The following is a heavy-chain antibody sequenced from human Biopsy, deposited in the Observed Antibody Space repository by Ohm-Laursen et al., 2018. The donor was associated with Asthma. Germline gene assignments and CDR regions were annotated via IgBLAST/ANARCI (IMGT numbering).Heavy chain of an antibody. J-gene: IGHJ2*01. Sequence: GTLSLTCIVSGDAMSTSGSYWGWIRQSPGKGLEWIGSIYYSGRTYYNPSLESRVTISADTSKNHFSLKVTSVTAAGTAVYYCARAVSSSSYWYFDLWGRGDLVTGSS. D-gene: IGHD6-6*01. CDR3: ARAVSSSSYWYFDL. CDR2: IYYSGRT. V-gene: IGHV4-39*02. CDR1: GDAMSTSGSY.